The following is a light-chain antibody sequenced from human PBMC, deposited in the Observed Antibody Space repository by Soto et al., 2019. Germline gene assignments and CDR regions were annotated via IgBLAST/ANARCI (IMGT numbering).Light chain of an antibody. Sequence: QSALTQPASVSGSPGQSITISCTGTSSDFGGYNYVSWYQQHPGKAPKLMIYDVSKRPSGVPDRFSGSKSGNTASLTISGLQAEDEADYYCCSYAGSYTLYVFRSGTKVTVL. CDR3: CSYAGSYTLYV. CDR1: SSDFGGYNY. CDR2: DVS. J-gene: IGLJ1*01. V-gene: IGLV2-11*01.